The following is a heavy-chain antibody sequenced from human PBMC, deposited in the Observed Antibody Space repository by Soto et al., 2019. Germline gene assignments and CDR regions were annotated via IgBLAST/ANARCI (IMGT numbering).Heavy chain of an antibody. D-gene: IGHD6-6*01. CDR3: AKDRGAARPYYSYGMDV. V-gene: IGHV3-23*01. CDR1: GFTFSSYA. CDR2: ISGSGGST. Sequence: SGGSLRLSCAASGFTFSSYAMSWVRQAPGKGLEWVSAISGSGGSTYYADSVKGRFTISRDNSKNTLYLQMNSLRAEDTAVYYCAKDRGAARPYYSYGMDVWGQGTTVTVSS. J-gene: IGHJ6*02.